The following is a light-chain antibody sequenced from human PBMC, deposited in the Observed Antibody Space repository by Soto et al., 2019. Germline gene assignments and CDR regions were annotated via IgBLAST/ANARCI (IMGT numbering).Light chain of an antibody. CDR3: QKYGSAPFT. Sequence: DIQMTQSPSSLSPCVGDRVTITCRASQGISSYLGWYQQKPGKGPKLLIYAASILQSGVPSRFSGSGSGTDFTLTISSLQPEDVATYYCQKYGSAPFTLGGGTKVDTK. CDR1: QGISSY. V-gene: IGKV1-27*01. J-gene: IGKJ4*01. CDR2: AAS.